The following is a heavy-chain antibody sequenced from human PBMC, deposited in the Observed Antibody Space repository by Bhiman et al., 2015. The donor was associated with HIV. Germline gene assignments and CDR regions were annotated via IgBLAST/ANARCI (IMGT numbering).Heavy chain of an antibody. CDR1: GFTFSGDS. CDR3: EAETDNYDNSGSRRSDAFDI. D-gene: IGHD3-22*01. J-gene: IGHJ3*02. CDR2: ISYDGYNK. V-gene: IGHV3-30-3*01. Sequence: QVQLVESGGGVVQPGRSLRLSCAASGFTFSGDSMHWVRQAPGKGLEWVAVISYDGYNKYYADSVKGRFTISRDNSKNTLYLKMNSLRAEDTAVYYCEAETDNYDNSGSRRSDAFDIWGQGTMVTVSS.